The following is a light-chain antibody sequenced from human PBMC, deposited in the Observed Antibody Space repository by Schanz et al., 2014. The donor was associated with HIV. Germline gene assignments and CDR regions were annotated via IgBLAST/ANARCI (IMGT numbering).Light chain of an antibody. CDR3: ISYTNSSTLV. Sequence: QSVLTQPASVSGSPGQSITISCTGTSSDVGSYNLVSWYQQHPGKAPKLMIYEVSKRPSGVSNRFSGSKSGNTASLTISGLQPEDEADYYCISYTNSSTLVFGGGTKLTVL. CDR2: EVS. V-gene: IGLV2-14*02. CDR1: SSDVGSYNL. J-gene: IGLJ2*01.